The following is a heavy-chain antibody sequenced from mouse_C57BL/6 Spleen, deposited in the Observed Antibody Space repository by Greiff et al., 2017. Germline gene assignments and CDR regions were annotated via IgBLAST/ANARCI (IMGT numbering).Heavy chain of an antibody. V-gene: IGHV1-54*01. CDR2: INPGSGGT. Sequence: QVQLKESGAELVRRGTSVMVSCKASGYAFTNYLIEWVKQRPGQGLEWIGVINPGSGGTISNEKFKGKATLTADKSSGTAYMQLSSLTSEDAAVYFCARDYGSSYEGFAYWGQGTLVTVSA. D-gene: IGHD1-1*01. CDR1: GYAFTNYL. CDR3: ARDYGSSYEGFAY. J-gene: IGHJ3*01.